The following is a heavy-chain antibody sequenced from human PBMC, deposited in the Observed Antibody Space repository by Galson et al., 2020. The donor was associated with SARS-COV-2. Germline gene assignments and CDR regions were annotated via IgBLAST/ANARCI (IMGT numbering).Heavy chain of an antibody. Sequence: PGGSLRLSCAASGFTFDDYAMHWVRQAPGKGLEWVSGISWNSGSIGYADSVKGRFTISRDNAKNSLYLQMNSLRAEDTALYYCAKDILADSVGLCGDAFDIWGQGTMVTVSS. J-gene: IGHJ3*02. V-gene: IGHV3-9*01. CDR3: AKDILADSVGLCGDAFDI. D-gene: IGHD2-21*01. CDR2: ISWNSGSI. CDR1: GFTFDDYA.